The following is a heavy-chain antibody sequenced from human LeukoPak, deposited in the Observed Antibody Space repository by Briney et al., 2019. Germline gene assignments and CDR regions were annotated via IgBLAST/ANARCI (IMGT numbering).Heavy chain of an antibody. CDR1: GFTFSDYY. D-gene: IGHD2-15*01. J-gene: IGHJ4*02. CDR3: ARSSTTPGYCSGGSCAFFDY. CDR2: ITSGGSSM. V-gene: IGHV3-11*04. Sequence: PGGSLRLSCAASGFTFSDYYMGWIRQAPGKGLEWVSYITSGGSSMYYADSVKGRFTMSRDNAKKSLYLQMNSLRAEDTAVYYCARSSTTPGYCSGGSCAFFDYWGQGTLVTVSS.